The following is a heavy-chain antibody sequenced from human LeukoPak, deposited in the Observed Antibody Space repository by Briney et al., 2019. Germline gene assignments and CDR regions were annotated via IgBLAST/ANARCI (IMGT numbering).Heavy chain of an antibody. V-gene: IGHV3-73*01. D-gene: IGHD6-13*01. CDR1: GFTFSGSV. CDR2: IRSKRNNYAT. Sequence: GVSLKLFCAPSGFTFSGSVMHWVRQSAGKGLEWVGRIRSKRNNYATAYSASVNGRFTISRDDSKNTVYLHMASLKTEDTALYYCSRLEDSSPIEVALDIWGQGTVVTVSS. J-gene: IGHJ3*02. CDR3: SRLEDSSPIEVALDI.